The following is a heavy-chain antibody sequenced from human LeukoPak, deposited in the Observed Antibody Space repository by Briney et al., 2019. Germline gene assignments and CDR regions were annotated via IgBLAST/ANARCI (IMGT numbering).Heavy chain of an antibody. CDR3: ARDGLHYENNWFDP. D-gene: IGHD3-3*01. J-gene: IGHJ5*02. CDR1: GGSFSGYY. Sequence: SETLSLTCAVYGGSFSGYYWSWIRQPPGKGLEWIGEINHSGSTNYNPSLKSRVTISVDTSKNQFSLKLSSVTAADTAVYYCARDGLHYENNWFDPWGQGTLVTVSS. V-gene: IGHV4-34*01. CDR2: INHSGST.